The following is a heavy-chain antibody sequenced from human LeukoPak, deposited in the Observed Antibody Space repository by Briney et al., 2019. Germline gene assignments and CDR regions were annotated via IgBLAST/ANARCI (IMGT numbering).Heavy chain of an antibody. CDR1: GGSISSGSHY. J-gene: IGHJ4*02. CDR3: ARQSGHDYGGNSEFDY. V-gene: IGHV4-31*03. D-gene: IGHD4-23*01. CDR2: IYDSGST. Sequence: TSETLSLTCTVSGGSISSGSHYWGWIRQPPGKGLVWIGYIYDSGSTYYNPSLRSRITMSVDTSKNQFSLKLSSVTAADTAVYYCARQSGHDYGGNSEFDYWGQGTLVTVSS.